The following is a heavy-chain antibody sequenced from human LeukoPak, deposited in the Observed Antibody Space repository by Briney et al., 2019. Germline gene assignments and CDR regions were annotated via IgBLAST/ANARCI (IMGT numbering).Heavy chain of an antibody. J-gene: IGHJ4*02. CDR2: IYHSGST. CDR3: ARRTYSSGGTDY. D-gene: IGHD6-19*01. Sequence: SETLSLTCAVSGYSISSGYYWGWIRQPPGKGLEWIGSIYHSGSTYYNPSLKSRVTISVDTSKNQFSLKLSSVTAADTVVYYCARRTYSSGGTDYWGQGTLVTVSS. CDR1: GYSISSGYY. V-gene: IGHV4-38-2*01.